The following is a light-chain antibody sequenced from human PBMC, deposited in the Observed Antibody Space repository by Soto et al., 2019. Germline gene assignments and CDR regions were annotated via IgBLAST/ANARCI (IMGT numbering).Light chain of an antibody. J-gene: IGKJ4*01. Sequence: IVMTQTPLSLSVTPGKPASISCRSSQSVSSNLAWYQQKPGQAPRLLIYGASSRATGIPDRFSGIGSGTDFTLTISRLEPEDFAVYYCQQYGSSLTFGGGTKVDIK. V-gene: IGKV3-20*01. CDR3: QQYGSSLT. CDR1: QSVSSN. CDR2: GAS.